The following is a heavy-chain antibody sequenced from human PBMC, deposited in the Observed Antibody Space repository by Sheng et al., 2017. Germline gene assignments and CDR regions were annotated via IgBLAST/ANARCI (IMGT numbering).Heavy chain of an antibody. CDR2: IYYSGST. CDR3: ARGDSDYFWSGYQLWY. Sequence: QLQLQESGPGLVKPSETLSLTCTVSGGSISSSSYYWGWIRQPPGKGLEWIGSIYYSGSTYYNPSLKSRVTISVDTSKNQFSLKLSSVTAADTAVYYCARGDSDYFWSGYQLWYWGQGTRGHRLL. CDR1: GGSISSSSYY. D-gene: IGHD3-3*01. J-gene: IGHJ4*02. V-gene: IGHV4-39*07.